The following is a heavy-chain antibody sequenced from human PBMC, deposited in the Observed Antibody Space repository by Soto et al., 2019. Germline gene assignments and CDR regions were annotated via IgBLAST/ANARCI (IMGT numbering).Heavy chain of an antibody. V-gene: IGHV1-69*13. CDR3: ARHPRLLEWLSHDAFDI. J-gene: IGHJ3*02. Sequence: GASVKVSCKASGGTFSSYAISWVRQAPGQGLEWMGGIIPIFGTANYAQKFQGRVTIIADESTSTAYMELSSLRSEDTAVYYCARHPRLLEWLSHDAFDIWGQGTMVTVSS. D-gene: IGHD3-3*01. CDR1: GGTFSSYA. CDR2: IIPIFGTA.